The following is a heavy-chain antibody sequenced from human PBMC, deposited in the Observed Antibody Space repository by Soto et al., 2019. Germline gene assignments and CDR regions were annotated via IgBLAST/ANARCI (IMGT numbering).Heavy chain of an antibody. CDR3: AREIGYCSSTSCDDAFDI. Sequence: GGSLRLSCAASGFTFSSYEMNWVRQAPGKGLEWVSYISSSGSTIYYADSVKGRFTISRDNAKNSLYLQMNSLRAEDTAVYYCAREIGYCSSTSCDDAFDIWGQGTMVTVSS. CDR1: GFTFSSYE. J-gene: IGHJ3*02. D-gene: IGHD2-2*01. V-gene: IGHV3-48*03. CDR2: ISSSGSTI.